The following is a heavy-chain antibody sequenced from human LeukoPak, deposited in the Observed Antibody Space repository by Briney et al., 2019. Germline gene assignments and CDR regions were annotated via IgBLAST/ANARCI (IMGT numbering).Heavy chain of an antibody. J-gene: IGHJ6*02. CDR2: ISWNSNNI. Sequence: SLRLSCAASGFSFDDYAMFWVRQAPGKGLEWVSGISWNSNNIGYAASVKGRFTISRDNAKNSLYLQMNSLRADDTALYYCARGNRDSSGFYFYYGIDVWGQGTTVTVSS. V-gene: IGHV3-9*01. CDR1: GFSFDDYA. CDR3: ARGNRDSSGFYFYYGIDV. D-gene: IGHD6-19*01.